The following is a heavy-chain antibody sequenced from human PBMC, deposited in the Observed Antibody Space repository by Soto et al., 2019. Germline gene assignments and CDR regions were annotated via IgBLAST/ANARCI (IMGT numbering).Heavy chain of an antibody. D-gene: IGHD7-27*01. J-gene: IGHJ6*02. CDR2: IGAASDT. CDR3: ARGVLGPGDYYYGMDV. V-gene: IGHV3-13*01. Sequence: GGSLRLSCPASGFTFSNYDMHWVSQAPGEGLEWVSGIGAASDTYYPVSVQGRFTVSRDNAKKSLYLQMNGLRAGDTAVYYCARGVLGPGDYYYGMDVWGQGTTVTVSS. CDR1: GFTFSNYD.